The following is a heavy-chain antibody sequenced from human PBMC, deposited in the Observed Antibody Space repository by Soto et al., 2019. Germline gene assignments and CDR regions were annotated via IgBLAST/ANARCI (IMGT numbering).Heavy chain of an antibody. V-gene: IGHV3-23*01. CDR2: ITGSGSST. Sequence: EVQLLESGGGLVQPGESLRLSCAASGFTFSSFAMSWVRQAPGKGLECVSAITGSGSSTHSADSVKGRFTISRDNSKNTLDLQMNSLRAEDTAVYYCAKGWPLENSVWYGPFDYWGQGTLVTVSS. J-gene: IGHJ4*02. CDR1: GFTFSSFA. CDR3: AKGWPLENSVWYGPFDY. D-gene: IGHD6-19*01.